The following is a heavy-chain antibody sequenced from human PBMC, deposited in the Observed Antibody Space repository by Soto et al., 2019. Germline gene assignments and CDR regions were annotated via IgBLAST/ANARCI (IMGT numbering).Heavy chain of an antibody. CDR1: GFTFSRYG. Sequence: EVQLLESGGGLVQSGGSLRLSCAASGFTFSRYGMSWFRQAPGKGLEWVSTISENGVSRYYTDSVKGRFTISRDNSKDTVYLQLNSLRAEDTALYYCAKRVLQTSMYFDLWGRGTLVTVST. V-gene: IGHV3-23*01. D-gene: IGHD2-2*01. J-gene: IGHJ2*01. CDR2: ISENGVSR. CDR3: AKRVLQTSMYFDL.